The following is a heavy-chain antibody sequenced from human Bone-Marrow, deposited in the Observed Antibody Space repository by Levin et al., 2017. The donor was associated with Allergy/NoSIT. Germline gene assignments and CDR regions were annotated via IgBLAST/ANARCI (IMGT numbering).Heavy chain of an antibody. V-gene: IGHV4-59*01. Sequence: SETLSLTCTVSGGSISSYYWSWIRQPPGKGLEWIGYIYYSGSTNYNPSLKSRVTISVDTSKNQFSLKLSSVTAADTAVYYCARVRPYYDETLFDYWGQGTLVTVSS. CDR3: ARVRPYYDETLFDY. CDR2: IYYSGST. J-gene: IGHJ4*02. CDR1: GGSISSYY. D-gene: IGHD3-3*01.